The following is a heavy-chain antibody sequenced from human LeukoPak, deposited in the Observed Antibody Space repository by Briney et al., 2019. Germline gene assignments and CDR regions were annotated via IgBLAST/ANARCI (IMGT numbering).Heavy chain of an antibody. CDR1: GFTFSSYG. Sequence: GGSLRLSCAASGFTFSSYGMHWVRRAPGKGLEWVAVIWYDGSNKYYADPVKGRFTISRDNSKNTLYLQMNSLRAEDTAVYYCVRDLGYCSGGSCYSRYYYGMDVWGKGTTVTVSS. V-gene: IGHV3-33*01. J-gene: IGHJ6*04. CDR3: VRDLGYCSGGSCYSRYYYGMDV. D-gene: IGHD2-15*01. CDR2: IWYDGSNK.